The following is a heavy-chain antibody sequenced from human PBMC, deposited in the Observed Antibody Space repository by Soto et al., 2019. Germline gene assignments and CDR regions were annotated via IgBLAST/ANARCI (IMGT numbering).Heavy chain of an antibody. CDR3: AKGRYFDASGGCANF. Sequence: EVRLMESGGGFLQPGGSQRLSCVASGFTFNSYAMSWVRQTPEKGLEWVSAISGSGWQTYYAESVQGRFTISRDNSKTTVYLHMNRLRAEDSGIYYCAKGRYFDASGGCANFWGRGNLVTVSS. D-gene: IGHD3-9*01. CDR2: ISGSGWQT. J-gene: IGHJ2*01. V-gene: IGHV3-23*01. CDR1: GFTFNSYA.